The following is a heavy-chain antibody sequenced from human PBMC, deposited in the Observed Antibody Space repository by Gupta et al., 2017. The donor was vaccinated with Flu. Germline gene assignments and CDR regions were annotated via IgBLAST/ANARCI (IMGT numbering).Heavy chain of an antibody. J-gene: IGHJ4*02. CDR3: ARDSGGWSDFDY. D-gene: IGHD6-19*01. Sequence: EVQLVEPGGGLVQPGGSLRLSCAASGFTFSSYDMHWVRQATGKGLEWVSAIGTAGDTYYPGSVKGRFTISRENAKNSLYLQMNSLRAGDTAVYYCARDSGGWSDFDYWGQGTLVTVSS. CDR2: IGTAGDT. V-gene: IGHV3-13*01. CDR1: GFTFSSYD.